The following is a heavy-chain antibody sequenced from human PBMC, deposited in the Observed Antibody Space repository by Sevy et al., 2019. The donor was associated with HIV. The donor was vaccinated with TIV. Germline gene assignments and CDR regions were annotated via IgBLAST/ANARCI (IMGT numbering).Heavy chain of an antibody. CDR2: ISGSGGYT. CDR1: GFTFNTHA. Sequence: GGSLRLSCAASGFTFNTHAMNWVRQAPGKGLEWVSAISGSGGYTYYADSVKGRFTISRDNSKKTLDLQMHSLRAEDTAVYYCAKEGYESSGYYHWGQGTLVTVSS. CDR3: AKEGYESSGYYH. D-gene: IGHD3-22*01. V-gene: IGHV3-23*01. J-gene: IGHJ5*02.